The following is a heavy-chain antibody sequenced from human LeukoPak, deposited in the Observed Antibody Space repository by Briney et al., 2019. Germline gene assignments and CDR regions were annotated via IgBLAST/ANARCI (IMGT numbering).Heavy chain of an antibody. CDR2: ISYDGSNK. CDR3: ARDRDSSGYSDY. Sequence: QSGRSLRLSCAASGFTFSSYGMHWVRQAPGKGLEWVAVISYDGSNKYYADSVKGRFTISRDNSKNTLYLQMNSLRAEDTAVYYCARDRDSSGYSDYWGQGTLVTVSS. CDR1: GFTFSSYG. D-gene: IGHD3-22*01. J-gene: IGHJ4*02. V-gene: IGHV3-30*03.